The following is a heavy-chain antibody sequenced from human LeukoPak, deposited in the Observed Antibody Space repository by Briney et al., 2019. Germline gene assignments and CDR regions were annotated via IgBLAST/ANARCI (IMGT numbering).Heavy chain of an antibody. Sequence: SETLSLTCSVSGGSISSYYWSGIRQPPGKGLEWIGYIYYTGSTNCNPSLKSRVTMSVDTSKNQFSLKLSSVTAADTAVDHCARAYDFWSGYYVLDYWGQGSLVTVSS. V-gene: IGHV4-59*01. J-gene: IGHJ4*02. CDR2: IYYTGST. D-gene: IGHD3-3*01. CDR3: ARAYDFWSGYYVLDY. CDR1: GGSISSYY.